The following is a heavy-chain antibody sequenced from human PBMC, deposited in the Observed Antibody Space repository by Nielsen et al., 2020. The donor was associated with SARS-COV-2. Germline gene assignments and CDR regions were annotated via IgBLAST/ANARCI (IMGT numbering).Heavy chain of an antibody. CDR2: INAGNGNT. J-gene: IGHJ4*02. D-gene: IGHD3-22*01. V-gene: IGHV1-3*01. CDR1: GYTFTSYA. CDR3: ARIPDAETYYYDSSGYRGAFDY. Sequence: ASVKVSCKASGYTFTSYAMHWVRQAPGQRLEWMGWINAGNGNTKYSQKFQGRVTITRDTSASTAYMELSSLRSEDTAVYYCARIPDAETYYYDSSGYRGAFDYWGQGTLVTVSS.